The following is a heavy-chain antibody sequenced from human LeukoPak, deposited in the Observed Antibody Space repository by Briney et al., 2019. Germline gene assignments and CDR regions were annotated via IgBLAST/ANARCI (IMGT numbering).Heavy chain of an antibody. CDR1: GGSISSGGYY. V-gene: IGHV4-61*08. CDR2: IYYSGST. CDR3: ARGDPTLYFDY. J-gene: IGHJ4*02. Sequence: TSETLSLTCTVSGGSISSGGYYWSWIRQHPGKGLEWIGYIYYSGSTYYNPSLKSRVTISVDTSKNQFSLKLSSVTAADTAVYYCARGDPTLYFDYWGQGTLVTVSS.